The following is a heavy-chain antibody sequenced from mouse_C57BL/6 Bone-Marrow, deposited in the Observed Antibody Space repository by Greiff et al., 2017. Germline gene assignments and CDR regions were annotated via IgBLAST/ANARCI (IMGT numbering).Heavy chain of an antibody. CDR1: GFSLSTFGMG. J-gene: IGHJ1*03. CDR2: IWWDDDK. CDR3: ARRNYYYGSSYDWYFDV. D-gene: IGHD1-1*01. Sequence: LQQSGPGILQPSQTLSLTCSFSGFSLSTFGMGVGWIRQPSGKGLEWLAHIWWDDDKYYNPALKSRLTISKDTSKNQVFLKIANVDTADTATYYCARRNYYYGSSYDWYFDVWGTGTTVTVSS. V-gene: IGHV8-8*01.